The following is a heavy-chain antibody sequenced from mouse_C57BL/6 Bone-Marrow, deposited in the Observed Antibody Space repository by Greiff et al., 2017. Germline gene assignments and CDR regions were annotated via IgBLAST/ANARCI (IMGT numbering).Heavy chain of an antibody. Sequence: EVQLLQSGAELVRPGASVKLSCTASGFNIKDDYMHWVKQTPEQGLEWIGWIDPENGDTEYASKFQGKATITADTSSNTAYLQLSSLTSEDTAVYYCTSYYGYAMDYWGQGTSVTVSS. CDR3: TSYYGYAMDY. V-gene: IGHV14-4*01. J-gene: IGHJ4*01. D-gene: IGHD1-1*01. CDR2: IDPENGDT. CDR1: GFNIKDDY.